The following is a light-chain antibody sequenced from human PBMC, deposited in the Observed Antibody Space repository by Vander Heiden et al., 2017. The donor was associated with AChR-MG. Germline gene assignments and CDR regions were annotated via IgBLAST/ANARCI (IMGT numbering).Light chain of an antibody. CDR3: CSYAGSSTYVV. CDR1: SSDVGSYNL. CDR2: EDS. V-gene: IGLV2-23*01. J-gene: IGLJ2*01. Sequence: QSALTPPASVPGPPGQSTAISCTGTSSDVGSYNLVSWYQQHPGKAPKLMIYEDSKRPSGVSNRFSGSKSGNTASLTIAGLQAEDEADYYCCSYAGSSTYVVFGGGTKLTVL.